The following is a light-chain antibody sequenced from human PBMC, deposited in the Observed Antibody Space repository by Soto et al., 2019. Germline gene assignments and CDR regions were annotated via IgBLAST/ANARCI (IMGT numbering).Light chain of an antibody. Sequence: EMVMTQSPDTLSVSPGERATLXXSXSQSVGSNLAWYQQKPGQAPRLLIYAASTRATGIPARFSGSGSGTEFTLTISSLQSEDFAVYYCQQYNKWPPETFGQGTKVDIK. J-gene: IGKJ1*01. CDR1: QSVGSN. V-gene: IGKV3-15*01. CDR3: QQYNKWPPET. CDR2: AAS.